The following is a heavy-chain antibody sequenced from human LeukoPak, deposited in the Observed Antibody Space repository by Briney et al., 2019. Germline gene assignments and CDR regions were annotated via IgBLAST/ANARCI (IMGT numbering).Heavy chain of an antibody. J-gene: IGHJ4*02. V-gene: IGHV3-74*01. CDR2: INTDGRST. D-gene: IGHD2-21*01. CDR1: GFTFSSYW. Sequence: GGSLRLSCAASGFTFSSYWMHWVRLAPGKGLVWDSRINTDGRSTSYADSVKGRFTVSRDNAVNTLYLQLNSLRAEDTALYYCVRDVWGDRDSYFDYWGQGALVTVSS. CDR3: VRDVWGDRDSYFDY.